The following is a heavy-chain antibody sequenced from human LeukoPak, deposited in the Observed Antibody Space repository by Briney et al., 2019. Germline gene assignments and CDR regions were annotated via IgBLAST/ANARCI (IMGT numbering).Heavy chain of an antibody. CDR1: GGSFSGDY. CDR3: ARGSQSLGYCSGGSCRAKICDY. D-gene: IGHD2-15*01. CDR2: INHSGST. Sequence: SETQSLTCAVYGGSFSGDYWSWIRQPPGKGLEWIGEINHSGSTNYNPSLKSRVTISVDTSKNQFSLKLSSVTAADTAVYYCARGSQSLGYCSGGSCRAKICDYWGQRTLGTVSS. J-gene: IGHJ4*02. V-gene: IGHV4-34*01.